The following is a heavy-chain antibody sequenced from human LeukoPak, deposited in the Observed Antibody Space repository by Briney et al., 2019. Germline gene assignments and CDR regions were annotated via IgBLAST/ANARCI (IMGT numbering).Heavy chain of an antibody. V-gene: IGHV1-8*01. Sequence: ASVKVSCKASGYTFTSYDINWVRQATGQGLEWMGWMNPNSGNTGYAQKFQGRVTMTRNTSISTAYMELSSLRSEDTAVYYCARGGYCSGRSRYSFLDYWGQGTLVTVSS. J-gene: IGHJ4*02. D-gene: IGHD2-15*01. CDR3: ARGGYCSGRSRYSFLDY. CDR1: GYTFTSYD. CDR2: MNPNSGNT.